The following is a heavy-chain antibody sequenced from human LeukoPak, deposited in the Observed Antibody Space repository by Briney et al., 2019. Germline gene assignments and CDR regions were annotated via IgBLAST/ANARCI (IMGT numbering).Heavy chain of an antibody. V-gene: IGHV3-23*01. D-gene: IGHD4-17*01. Sequence: GGSLRLSCAASGFTFSSFAVTWVRRAPGKGLEWVSSITGSHGRTYNTDSVKGRFTISRDNSQNTLYLQMNSLTAEDTAVYYCTKDPNGDYVGAFDPWGQGTLVTVSS. CDR2: ITGSHGRT. CDR3: TKDPNGDYVGAFDP. CDR1: GFTFSSFA. J-gene: IGHJ5*02.